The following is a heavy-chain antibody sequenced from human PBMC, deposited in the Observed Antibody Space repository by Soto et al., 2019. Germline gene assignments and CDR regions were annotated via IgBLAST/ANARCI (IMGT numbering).Heavy chain of an antibody. D-gene: IGHD2-2*01. CDR1: GYTFTSYG. J-gene: IGHJ5*02. CDR2: ISTYNGNT. V-gene: IGHV1-18*01. Sequence: QVQLVQSGAEVKKPGASVKVSCKASGYTFTSYGISWVRQAPGQGLEWMGWISTYNGNTNYAQKLQARVTMTTDTTTSTAYMELRSLISDDTAVYYCARGKGVIEPAANWFDPWGQGTLVTVSS. CDR3: ARGKGVIEPAANWFDP.